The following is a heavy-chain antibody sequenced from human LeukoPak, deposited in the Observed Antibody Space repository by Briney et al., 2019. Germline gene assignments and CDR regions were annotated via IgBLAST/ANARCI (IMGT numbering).Heavy chain of an antibody. J-gene: IGHJ3*02. D-gene: IGHD6-13*01. V-gene: IGHV1-69*06. Sequence: ASVKVSCKASGGTFSSYAISWVRQAPGQGLEWMGGIIPIFGTANYAQKSQGRVTITADKSTSTAYMELSSLRSEDTAVYYCARAYSSSWYGHFDIWGQGTMVTVSS. CDR2: IIPIFGTA. CDR3: ARAYSSSWYGHFDI. CDR1: GGTFSSYA.